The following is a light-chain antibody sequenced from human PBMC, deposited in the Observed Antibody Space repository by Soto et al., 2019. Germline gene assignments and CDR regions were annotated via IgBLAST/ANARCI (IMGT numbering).Light chain of an antibody. V-gene: IGKV3-11*01. CDR2: DAS. CDR1: ESISSY. Sequence: EIVLTQSPATLSLSPGERATLSCRASESISSYLAWYQQRPVQAPSLLIYDASNRATGIPARVSGSGSGTDFALTIDNLEPEDFAVYSCQQRSKWPLTFGGGTKVEI. J-gene: IGKJ4*02. CDR3: QQRSKWPLT.